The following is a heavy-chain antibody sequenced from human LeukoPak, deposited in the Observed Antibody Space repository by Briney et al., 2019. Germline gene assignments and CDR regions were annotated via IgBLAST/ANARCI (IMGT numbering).Heavy chain of an antibody. CDR2: IIPIFGTA. CDR3: ARVGCSSTSCYSKGNFFDY. V-gene: IGHV1-69*13. J-gene: IGHJ4*02. Sequence: GASVKVSCKASGGTFSSYAISWVRQAPGQGLGWMGGIIPIFGTANYAQKFQGRVTITADESTSTAYMELSSLRSEDTAVYYCARVGCSSTSCYSKGNFFDYWGQGTLVTVSS. CDR1: GGTFSSYA. D-gene: IGHD2-2*02.